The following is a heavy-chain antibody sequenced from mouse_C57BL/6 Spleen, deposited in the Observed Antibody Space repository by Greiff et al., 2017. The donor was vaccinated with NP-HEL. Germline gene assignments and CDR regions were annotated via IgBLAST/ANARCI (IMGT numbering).Heavy chain of an antibody. CDR3: ARSRTGTGGYFDV. CDR2: IYPGDGDT. V-gene: IGHV1-80*01. Sequence: QVQLQQSGAELVKPGASVKISCKASGYAFSSYWMNWVKQRPGKGLEWIGQIYPGDGDTNYNGKFKGKATLTADKSSSAAYMQLSSLTSEDSAVYFCARSRTGTGGYFDVWGTGTTVTVSS. D-gene: IGHD4-1*01. J-gene: IGHJ1*03. CDR1: GYAFSSYW.